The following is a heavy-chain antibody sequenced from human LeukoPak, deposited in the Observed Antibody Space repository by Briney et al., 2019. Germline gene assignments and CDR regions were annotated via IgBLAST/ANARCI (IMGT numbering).Heavy chain of an antibody. Sequence: SVKVSCKASGGTFSSYAISWVRQAPGQGLEWMGRIIPILGIANYAQKFQCRVTITADKSTSTAYMELSSLRSEDTAVYYCARVKGMATLDYWGQGTLVTVSS. V-gene: IGHV1-69*04. CDR1: GGTFSSYA. J-gene: IGHJ4*02. D-gene: IGHD5-24*01. CDR2: IIPILGIA. CDR3: ARVKGMATLDY.